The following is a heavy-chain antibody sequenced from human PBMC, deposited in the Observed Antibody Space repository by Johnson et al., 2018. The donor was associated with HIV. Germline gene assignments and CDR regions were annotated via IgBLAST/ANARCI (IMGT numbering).Heavy chain of an antibody. Sequence: QVQLVESGGCVVQPGRSLRLSCAASGFTFSSYAMHWVRQAPGKWLEWVAVISYDGSNKYYADSVKGRFTISRDNSKNTLYLQMNSLRVEDTAVYYCAKDQWSSSWTNDAFAMWGQGTMVTVSS. V-gene: IGHV3-30-3*01. D-gene: IGHD6-13*01. CDR3: AKDQWSSSWTNDAFAM. CDR1: GFTFSSYA. J-gene: IGHJ3*02. CDR2: ISYDGSNK.